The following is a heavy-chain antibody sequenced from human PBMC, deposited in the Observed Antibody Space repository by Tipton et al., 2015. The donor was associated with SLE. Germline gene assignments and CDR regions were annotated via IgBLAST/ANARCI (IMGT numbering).Heavy chain of an antibody. Sequence: TLSLTCTVSAGSISNYYWSWIRQPPGKGLEWIGYIYYSGSANYNPSLKSRVTISVDTSKNQFSMKLSSVTAADTAVYYCARSGYYYYGMDVWGQGTTVTVSS. V-gene: IGHV4-59*01. CDR2: IYYSGSA. D-gene: IGHD7-27*01. CDR1: AGSISNYY. J-gene: IGHJ6*02. CDR3: ARSGYYYYGMDV.